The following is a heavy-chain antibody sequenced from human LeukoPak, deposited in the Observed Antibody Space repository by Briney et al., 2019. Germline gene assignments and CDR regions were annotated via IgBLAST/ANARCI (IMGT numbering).Heavy chain of an antibody. V-gene: IGHV1-8*03. Sequence: ASVKVSCRVSGNTFSNFDINWVRQASGQGLEWMGWVNPNSGDTGYVRKFQGRVTITRNTSISTAYMELNNLKSDDTGVYYCARGPGITIFGVVNKGYYMDVWGKGTTVTVSS. CDR1: GNTFSNFD. CDR3: ARGPGITIFGVVNKGYYMDV. CDR2: VNPNSGDT. D-gene: IGHD3-3*01. J-gene: IGHJ6*03.